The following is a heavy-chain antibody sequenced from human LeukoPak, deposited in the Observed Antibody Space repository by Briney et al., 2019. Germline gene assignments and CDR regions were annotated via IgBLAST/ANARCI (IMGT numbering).Heavy chain of an antibody. V-gene: IGHV4-34*01. D-gene: IGHD1-1*01. J-gene: IGHJ6*03. CDR1: GGSFSGYY. CDR3: ARDKQLDWAHYYYNYMDV. CDR2: INHSGST. Sequence: PSETLSLTCAVYGGSFSGYYWSWIRQPPGKGLEWIGEINHSGSTNYNPSLKSRVTISVDTSKDQFSLKLSSVTAADTAVYFCARDKQLDWAHYYYNYMDVWGKGTTVTVSS.